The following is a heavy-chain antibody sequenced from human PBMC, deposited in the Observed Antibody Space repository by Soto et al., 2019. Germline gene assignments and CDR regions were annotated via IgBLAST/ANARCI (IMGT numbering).Heavy chain of an antibody. CDR3: ARNWILTGYSFDS. D-gene: IGHD3-9*01. V-gene: IGHV4-34*01. J-gene: IGHJ4*02. CDR2: INHSGST. CDR1: GGSFSDYY. Sequence: QVQLQQWGAGLLKPSETLSLTCAVYGGSFSDYYWNWIRQPPGKGLEWIGEINHSGSTHYNPSLKRRVTISVDTSKNQFSLKLNSVTAADTAVYYCARNWILTGYSFDSWGQGTLVTVSS.